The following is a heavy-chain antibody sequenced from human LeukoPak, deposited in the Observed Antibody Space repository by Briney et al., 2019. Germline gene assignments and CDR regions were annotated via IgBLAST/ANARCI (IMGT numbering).Heavy chain of an antibody. Sequence: SETLSLTCTVSGGSISSYYWSWIRQPPGKGLEWIGSIYYSGSTYYNPSLKSRVTISVDTSKNQFSLKLSSVTAADTAVYYCARHETTVVTPFDYWGQGTLVTVSS. CDR2: IYYSGST. J-gene: IGHJ4*02. CDR1: GGSISSYY. D-gene: IGHD4-23*01. CDR3: ARHETTVVTPFDY. V-gene: IGHV4-59*05.